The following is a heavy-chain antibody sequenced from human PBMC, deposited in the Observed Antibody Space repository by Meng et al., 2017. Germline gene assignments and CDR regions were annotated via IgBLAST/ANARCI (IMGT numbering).Heavy chain of an antibody. CDR1: GGTFSSYA. Sequence: QVELVQSGAEVKKPGSSVKVSCKASGGTFSSYAISWVRQAPGQGLEWMGGIIPIFGTANYAQKFQGRVTITADKSTSTAYMELSSLRSEDTAVYYCARDRDSSGWSYYFDYWGQGTLVTVSS. D-gene: IGHD6-19*01. CDR3: ARDRDSSGWSYYFDY. V-gene: IGHV1-69*06. CDR2: IIPIFGTA. J-gene: IGHJ4*02.